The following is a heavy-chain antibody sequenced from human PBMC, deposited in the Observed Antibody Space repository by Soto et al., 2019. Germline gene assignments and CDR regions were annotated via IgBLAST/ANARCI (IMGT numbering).Heavy chain of an antibody. CDR3: ARDWIAARFDY. D-gene: IGHD6-6*01. V-gene: IGHV1-18*01. CDR2: ISAYNGNT. CDR1: CYTFTSYG. J-gene: IGHJ4*02. Sequence: ASVKVSCQASCYTFTSYGISWVRQAPGQGLEWMGWISAYNGNTNYAQKLQGRVTMTTDTSTSTAYMELRSLRSDDTAVYYCARDWIAARFDYWGQGTLVTVSS.